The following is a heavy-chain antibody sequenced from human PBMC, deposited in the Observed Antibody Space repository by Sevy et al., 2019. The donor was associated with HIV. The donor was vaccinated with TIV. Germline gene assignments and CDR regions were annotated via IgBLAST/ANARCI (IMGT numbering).Heavy chain of an antibody. J-gene: IGHJ4*02. D-gene: IGHD3-22*01. CDR1: GITLTPYW. CDR3: SRGLYYYDMRGHQEPGDY. Sequence: GGALRLSCAASGITLTPYWMHWVRQVPGKGLVWVSRINSDGSSTSYAESVKGRFTISRDNGKNTLYLQMKSVRVEDTAVYFCSRGLYYYDMRGHQEPGDYWGQGVLVTVSS. V-gene: IGHV3-74*01. CDR2: INSDGSST.